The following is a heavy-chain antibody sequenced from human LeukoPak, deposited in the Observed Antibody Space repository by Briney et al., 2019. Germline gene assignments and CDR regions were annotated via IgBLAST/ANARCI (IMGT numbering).Heavy chain of an antibody. D-gene: IGHD6-19*01. V-gene: IGHV3-30-3*01. CDR1: GFNFISYA. CDR2: MSDDGSKK. CDR3: ARAMRPYSSGPNDY. Sequence: GGSLRLSCAASGFNFISYAMHWVRQAPGKGLEWLVVMSDDGSKKYYADSVKGRFTISRDNSKNMVFLQMNSLRDEDTAIYFCARAMRPYSSGPNDYWGQGTLVTVSS. J-gene: IGHJ4*02.